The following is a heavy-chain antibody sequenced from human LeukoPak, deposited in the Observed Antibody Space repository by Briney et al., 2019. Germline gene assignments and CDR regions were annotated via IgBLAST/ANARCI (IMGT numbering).Heavy chain of an antibody. CDR1: GGTFSSYA. Sequence: AASVKVSCKASGGTFSSYAISWVRQAPGQGLEWMGRIIPICGIANYAQKFQGRVTITADKSTSTAYMELSSLRSEDTAVYYCARESGDRGGVVVVPAAIPRAFDIWGQGTMVTVSS. CDR2: IIPICGIA. V-gene: IGHV1-69*04. D-gene: IGHD2-2*01. J-gene: IGHJ3*02. CDR3: ARESGDRGGVVVVPAAIPRAFDI.